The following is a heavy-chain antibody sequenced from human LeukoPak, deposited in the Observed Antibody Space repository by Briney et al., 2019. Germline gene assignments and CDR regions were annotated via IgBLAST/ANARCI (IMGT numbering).Heavy chain of an antibody. V-gene: IGHV4-61*02. D-gene: IGHD6-13*01. J-gene: IGHJ4*02. CDR2: IYTSGST. CDR3: ARGGTGYSSSGFEY. CDR1: GGSISSGSYY. Sequence: SETLSLTCTVSGGSISSGSYYWRWIRRPAGQGLEWIGRIYTSGSTNYNPSLKSRVTISVDTSKNQFSLKLTSVTAADTAVYYCARGGTGYSSSGFEYWGQGTLVTVSS.